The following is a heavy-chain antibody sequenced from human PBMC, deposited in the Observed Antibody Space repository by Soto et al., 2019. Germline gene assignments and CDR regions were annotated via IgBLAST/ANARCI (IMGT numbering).Heavy chain of an antibody. CDR3: ARDNYDFWSGSLYNWFDP. V-gene: IGHV1-2*02. CDR2: INPNSGGT. J-gene: IGHJ5*02. CDR1: GCTFTGYY. D-gene: IGHD3-3*01. Sequence: ASVKVSCKASGCTFTGYYMHWVRQAPGQGLEWMGWINPNSGGTNYAQKFQGRVTMTRDTSISTAYMELSRLRSDDTAVYYCARDNYDFWSGSLYNWFDPWGQGTLVTVSS.